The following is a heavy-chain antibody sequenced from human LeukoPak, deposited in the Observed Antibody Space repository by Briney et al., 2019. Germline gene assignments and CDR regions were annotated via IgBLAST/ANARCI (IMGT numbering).Heavy chain of an antibody. Sequence: GGSLRLSCAASGFTFSSYAMHWVRQAPGKGLEWVAVISYDGSNKYYADSVKGRFTISRDNSKNTLYLQMNSLRAENTAVYYCAKDSGKLRFLEWLFLALDYWGQGTLVTVSS. J-gene: IGHJ4*02. CDR3: AKDSGKLRFLEWLFLALDY. V-gene: IGHV3-30-3*01. D-gene: IGHD3-3*01. CDR1: GFTFSSYA. CDR2: ISYDGSNK.